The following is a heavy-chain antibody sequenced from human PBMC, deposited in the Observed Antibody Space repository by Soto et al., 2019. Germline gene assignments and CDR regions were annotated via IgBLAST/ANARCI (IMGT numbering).Heavy chain of an antibody. V-gene: IGHV1-2*04. Sequence: ASVKVSCKASGYTFTGYYMHWVRQAAGQGLEWMGWINPNSGGTNYAQKFQGWVTMTRDTSISTAYMELSRLRSDDTAVYYCARAHDYGDSDYYYYGMDVWGQGTTVTVSS. J-gene: IGHJ6*02. D-gene: IGHD4-17*01. CDR1: GYTFTGYY. CDR3: ARAHDYGDSDYYYYGMDV. CDR2: INPNSGGT.